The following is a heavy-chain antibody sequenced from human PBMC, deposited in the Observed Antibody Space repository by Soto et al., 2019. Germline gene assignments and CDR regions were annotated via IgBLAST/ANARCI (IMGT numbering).Heavy chain of an antibody. Sequence: SETLSRTCTVSGVSFSNYYWCWLRQPPGRGLEWLGYVYYSGTSTYNPSLKSRVAMSVDTSRGQISLKLTSVTAADTPVYYCAREDSGWFDPWGQGTLVTVS. D-gene: IGHD3-10*01. J-gene: IGHJ5*02. CDR2: VYYSGTS. V-gene: IGHV4-59*01. CDR3: AREDSGWFDP. CDR1: GVSFSNYY.